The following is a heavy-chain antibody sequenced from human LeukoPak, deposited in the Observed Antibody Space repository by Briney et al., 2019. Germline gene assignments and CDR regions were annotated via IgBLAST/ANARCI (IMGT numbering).Heavy chain of an antibody. D-gene: IGHD4-17*01. J-gene: IGHJ5*02. CDR1: GFTFSSYA. V-gene: IGHV3-30*18. CDR2: VSYDGSKK. Sequence: PGRSLRLSCTASGFTFSSYAMNWVRQAPGKGLEWVAIVSYDGSKKYYADSVKGRFTVSRDNSKNTLYLQMNSLRAEDTAVYYCAKDGPAQCTVPLPPWGQGTLVTVSS. CDR3: AKDGPAQCTVPLPP.